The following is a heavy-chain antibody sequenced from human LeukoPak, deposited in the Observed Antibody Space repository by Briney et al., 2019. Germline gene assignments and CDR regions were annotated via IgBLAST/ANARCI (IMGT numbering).Heavy chain of an antibody. Sequence: SETLSLTCAVYGGSFNGYYWSWIRQPPGKGLEWIGEINHSGSTNYNPSLKSRVTISVDTSKNQFSLKLSSVTAADTAVYYCARVILRNDYVWGSYRKPDAFDIWGQGTMVTVSS. CDR2: INHSGST. D-gene: IGHD3-16*02. CDR1: GGSFNGYY. CDR3: ARVILRNDYVWGSYRKPDAFDI. V-gene: IGHV4-34*01. J-gene: IGHJ3*02.